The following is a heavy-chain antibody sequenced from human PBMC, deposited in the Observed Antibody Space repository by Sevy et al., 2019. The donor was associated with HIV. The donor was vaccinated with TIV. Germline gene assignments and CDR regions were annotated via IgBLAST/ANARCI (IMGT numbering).Heavy chain of an antibody. D-gene: IGHD4-17*01. J-gene: IGHJ4*02. CDR3: AKDGHDYGDFYFNY. V-gene: IGHV3-33*06. CDR1: GFNFSHYG. CDR2: IWYDGINK. Sequence: GGSLRLSCVTSGFNFSHYGIHWVRQSPGKGMEWVAIIWYDGINKFYADSMKGRFTISRDNSKNTLYLQMNSLRAEDTAVYYCAKDGHDYGDFYFNYWGQGTLVTVSS.